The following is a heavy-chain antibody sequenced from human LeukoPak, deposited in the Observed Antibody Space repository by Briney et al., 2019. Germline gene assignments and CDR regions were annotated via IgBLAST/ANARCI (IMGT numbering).Heavy chain of an antibody. V-gene: IGHV3-66*02. J-gene: IGHJ5*02. Sequence: GGSLRLSCAASGFTVSSNYMSWVRQAPGKGLEWVSVIYSGGSTYYADSVKGRFTISRDNSKSTLYLQMNSLRAEDTAVYYCAREVRVAAAGTLNWFDPWGQGTLVTVSS. CDR3: AREVRVAAAGTLNWFDP. D-gene: IGHD6-13*01. CDR2: IYSGGST. CDR1: GFTVSSNY.